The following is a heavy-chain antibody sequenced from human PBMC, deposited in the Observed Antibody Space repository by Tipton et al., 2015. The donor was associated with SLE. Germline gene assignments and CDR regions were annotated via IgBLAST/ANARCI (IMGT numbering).Heavy chain of an antibody. CDR3: ARHVNDFWSGYFDP. J-gene: IGHJ5*02. Sequence: TLSLTCTVSGGSISSDIYYWSWIRQPAGKGLEWIGRIYTSGSTNYNPSLKSRVTISVDTSKNQFSLKLSSVTAADTAVYYCARHVNDFWSGYFDPWGQGTLVTVSS. CDR1: GGSISSDIYY. V-gene: IGHV4-61*02. CDR2: IYTSGST. D-gene: IGHD3-3*01.